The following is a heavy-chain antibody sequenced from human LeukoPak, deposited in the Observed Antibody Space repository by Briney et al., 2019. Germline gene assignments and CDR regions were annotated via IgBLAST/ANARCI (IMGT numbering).Heavy chain of an antibody. V-gene: IGHV4-34*01. Sequence: SETLSLTCAVYGGSFSGYYWSWIRQPPGKGLEWIGEINHSGSTNYNPSLKSRVTISVDTSENQFSLKLSSVTAADTAVYYCASRLRSGSYSFDYWGQGTLVTVSS. CDR3: ASRLRSGSYSFDY. D-gene: IGHD1-26*01. J-gene: IGHJ4*02. CDR2: INHSGST. CDR1: GGSFSGYY.